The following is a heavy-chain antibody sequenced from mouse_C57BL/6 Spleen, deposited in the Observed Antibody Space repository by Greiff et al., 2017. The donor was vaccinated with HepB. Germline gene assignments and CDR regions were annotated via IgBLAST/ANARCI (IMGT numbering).Heavy chain of an antibody. CDR1: GFTFSSYT. CDR2: ISGGGGNT. Sequence: EVQLVESGGGLVKPGGSLKLSCAASGFTFSSYTMSWVRQTPEKRLEWVATISGGGGNTYYPDSVKGRFTISRDNAKNTLYLQMSSLRSEDTALYYCARHGTVVSDYFDYWGQGTTLTVSS. CDR3: ARHGTVVSDYFDY. D-gene: IGHD1-1*01. J-gene: IGHJ2*01. V-gene: IGHV5-9*01.